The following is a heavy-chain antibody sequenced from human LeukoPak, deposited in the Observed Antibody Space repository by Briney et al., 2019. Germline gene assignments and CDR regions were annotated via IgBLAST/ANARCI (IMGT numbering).Heavy chain of an antibody. CDR1: GGSISSRPYY. V-gene: IGHV4-39*01. Sequence: PSETLSLTCTVSGGSISSRPYYWGWIRQPPGKGLEWLGSFDYSGSTYYKPSLKSRVTISVDTSKNQFSLKLSSVTAAATAVYYCARLVVSTWYHEVLLGRDYWGQGTLVTVSS. J-gene: IGHJ4*02. D-gene: IGHD6-13*01. CDR2: FDYSGST. CDR3: ARLVVSTWYHEVLLGRDY.